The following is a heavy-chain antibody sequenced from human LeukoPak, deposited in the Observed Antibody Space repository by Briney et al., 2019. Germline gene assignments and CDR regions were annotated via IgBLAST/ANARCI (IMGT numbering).Heavy chain of an antibody. CDR1: GGTFSSYA. D-gene: IGHD3-3*01. J-gene: IGHJ6*03. CDR2: IIPIFGTA. V-gene: IGHV1-69*13. CDR3: ARTVLRFLEWLTYMDV. Sequence: ASVKVSCKASGGTFSSYAISWVRQAPGQGLEWMGGIIPIFGTANYAQKFQGRVTITADESTSTAYMELSSLRSEDTAVYYCARTVLRFLEWLTYMDVWGKGTTVTVSS.